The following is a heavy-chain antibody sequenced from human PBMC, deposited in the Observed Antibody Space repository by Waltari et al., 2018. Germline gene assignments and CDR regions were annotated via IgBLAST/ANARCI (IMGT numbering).Heavy chain of an antibody. J-gene: IGHJ6*02. CDR1: GGSFPAFY. V-gene: IGHV4-34*01. Sequence: QVQLQQWGAGLLKPSETLSLTCTVTGGSFPAFYWSWVRQPPGKGLEWIGDSNQGETTQYNPSLRGRVSISVDKSRNQFSLTLTSVTAADTAVYYCARGQGEGADVWAQGTAVTVS. CDR3: ARGQGEGADV. D-gene: IGHD3-16*01. CDR2: SNQGETT.